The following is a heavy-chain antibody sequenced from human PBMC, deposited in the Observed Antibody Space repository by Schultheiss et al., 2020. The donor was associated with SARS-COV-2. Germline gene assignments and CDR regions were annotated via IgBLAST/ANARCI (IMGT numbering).Heavy chain of an antibody. CDR1: GFTFSSYA. CDR2: ISSNGGST. CDR3: AKDMASRDDY. V-gene: IGHV3-64*01. D-gene: IGHD3-10*01. J-gene: IGHJ4*02. Sequence: GGSLRLSCAASGFTFSSYAMHWVRQAPGKGLEYVSAISSNGGSTYYANSVKGRFTISRDNSKNTLYLQMNSLRAEDTAVYYCAKDMASRDDYWGQATLVTVSS.